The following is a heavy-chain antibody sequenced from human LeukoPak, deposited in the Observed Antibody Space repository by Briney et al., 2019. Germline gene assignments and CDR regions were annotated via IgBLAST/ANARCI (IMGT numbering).Heavy chain of an antibody. Sequence: SETLSLTCAVYGGSFSGYYWSWIRQPPGKGLEWIGEINHSGSTNYNPSLKSRVTISVDTSKNQFSLKLSSVTAADTAVYYCAREKLIVVVPYIANHWFDPWGQGTLVTVSS. CDR2: INHSGST. CDR1: GGSFSGYY. CDR3: AREKLIVVVPYIANHWFDP. V-gene: IGHV4-34*01. D-gene: IGHD2-2*01. J-gene: IGHJ5*02.